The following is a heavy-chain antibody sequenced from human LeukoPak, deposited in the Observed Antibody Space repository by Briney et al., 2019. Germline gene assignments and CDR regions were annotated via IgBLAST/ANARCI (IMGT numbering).Heavy chain of an antibody. CDR3: ARDRGVVVPAAMGDY. CDR2: ISAYNGNT. Sequence: GASVKVSCKASGYTFTSYGISWVRQPPGQGLEWMGWISAYNGNTNYAQKLQGRVTMTTDTSTSTAYMELKSLRSDDTAVYYCARDRGVVVPAAMGDYWGQGTLVTVSS. J-gene: IGHJ4*02. D-gene: IGHD2-2*01. V-gene: IGHV1-18*01. CDR1: GYTFTSYG.